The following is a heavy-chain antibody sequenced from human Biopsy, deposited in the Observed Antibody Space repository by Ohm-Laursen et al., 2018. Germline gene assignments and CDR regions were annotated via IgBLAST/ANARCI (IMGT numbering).Heavy chain of an antibody. V-gene: IGHV1-8*01. D-gene: IGHD6-6*01. CDR2: MIPSSGKT. J-gene: IGHJ5*02. CDR1: GYSFSTYD. Sequence: SAKVSCKASGYSFSTYDVNWGRQARGQGLEWMGWMIPSSGKTGYAQRFQGRVTLTMNTSISTAYMELSGLRSEDTAVYFCARGYSRRVSIFEASIYWFDTWGQGTLVTVSS. CDR3: ARGYSRRVSIFEASIYWFDT.